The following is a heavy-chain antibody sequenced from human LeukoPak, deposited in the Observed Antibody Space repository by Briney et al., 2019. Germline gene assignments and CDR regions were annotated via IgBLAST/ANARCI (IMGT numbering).Heavy chain of an antibody. CDR3: AREHDYRVYYYYYYMDV. CDR1: GFTFSSYS. D-gene: IGHD4-11*01. CDR2: ISSSSSYI. Sequence: PGGSLRLSCAASGFTFSSYSMNWVRQAPGKGLEWVSSISSSSSYIYYADSVKGRFAISRDNAKNSLYLQMNSLRAEDTAVYYCAREHDYRVYYYYYYMDVWGKGTTVTASS. J-gene: IGHJ6*03. V-gene: IGHV3-21*01.